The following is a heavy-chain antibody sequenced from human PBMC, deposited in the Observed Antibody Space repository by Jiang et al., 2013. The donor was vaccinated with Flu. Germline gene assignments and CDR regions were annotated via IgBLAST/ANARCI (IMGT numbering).Heavy chain of an antibody. V-gene: IGHV4-59*01. Sequence: GLVKPSETLSLTCTVSGGSISFYYWSWIRQPPGKGLEWIGYIYYSGSTNYNPSLKSRITMSVDTSKNQFSLKLNSVTGADTAVYFCAREGIVATAAIDYWGQGTMVTVSS. J-gene: IGHJ4*02. CDR3: AREGIVATAAIDY. CDR2: IYYSGST. D-gene: IGHD5-12*01. CDR1: GGSISFYY.